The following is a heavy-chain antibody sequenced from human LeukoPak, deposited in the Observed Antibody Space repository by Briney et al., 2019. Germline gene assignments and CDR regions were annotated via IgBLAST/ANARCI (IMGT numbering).Heavy chain of an antibody. Sequence: SETLSLTCAVYGGSFSSYYWSWIRQPPGKGLEWIGYIYYSGSTNYNPSLKSRVTISVDTSKNQFSLKLSSVTAADTAVYYCARAWPYYYYMDVWGKGTTVTVSS. J-gene: IGHJ6*03. CDR3: ARAWPYYYYMDV. V-gene: IGHV4-59*01. D-gene: IGHD5-12*01. CDR2: IYYSGST. CDR1: GGSFSSYY.